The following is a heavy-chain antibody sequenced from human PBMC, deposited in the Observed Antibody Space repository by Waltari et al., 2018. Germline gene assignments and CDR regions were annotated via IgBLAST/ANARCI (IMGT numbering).Heavy chain of an antibody. CDR1: GFTFSSYA. D-gene: IGHD2-2*01. J-gene: IGHJ1*01. CDR3: AKDRDCSSTSCYLDVEYFQH. Sequence: EVQLLESGGGLVQPGGSLRLSCAASGFTFSSYAMSWVRQAPGKGLEWVSAISGSGGSTYYADSVKGRLTISRDNTKNRMYLQMNSLRAEETAVYYCAKDRDCSSTSCYLDVEYFQHWGQGTLVTVSS. V-gene: IGHV3-23*01. CDR2: ISGSGGST.